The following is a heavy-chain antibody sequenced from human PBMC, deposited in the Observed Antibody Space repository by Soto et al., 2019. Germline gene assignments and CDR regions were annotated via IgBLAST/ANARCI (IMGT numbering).Heavy chain of an antibody. Sequence: PSETLSLTCSVSGGSFTDYYWTWIRQRPGKGLGWIGEITHAGTTTHHPFLHTRFTMSVDTSRNLFSLALTSVTAADTAVYYCARAHTPRITLGRGAAIIGKQLDSWGQGILVTVSS. CDR3: ARAHTPRITLGRGAAIIGKQLDS. J-gene: IGHJ4*02. CDR1: GGSFTDYY. CDR2: ITHAGTT. D-gene: IGHD3-10*01. V-gene: IGHV4-34*01.